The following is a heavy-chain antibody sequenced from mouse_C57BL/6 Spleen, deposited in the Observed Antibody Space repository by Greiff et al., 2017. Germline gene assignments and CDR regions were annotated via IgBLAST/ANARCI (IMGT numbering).Heavy chain of an antibody. CDR2: ISSGGSYT. Sequence: EVKLQESGGDLVKPGGSLKLSCAASGFTFSSYGMSWVRQTPDKRLEWVATISSGGSYTYYPDSVKGRFTISRDNAKNTLYLQMSSLKSEDTAMYYCARRDYAFDYWGQGTTLTVSS. CDR3: ARRDYAFDY. D-gene: IGHD2-4*01. V-gene: IGHV5-6*02. J-gene: IGHJ2*01. CDR1: GFTFSSYG.